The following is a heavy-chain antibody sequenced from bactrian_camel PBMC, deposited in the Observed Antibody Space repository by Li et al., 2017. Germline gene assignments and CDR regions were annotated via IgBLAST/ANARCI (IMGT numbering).Heavy chain of an antibody. J-gene: IGHJ6*01. CDR1: GYTRTMYC. V-gene: IGHV3S31*01. CDR2: TYRGST. Sequence: DVQLVESGGGSVQTGESLRLSCKANGYTRTMYCMGWFRQTPGKEREAVAATYRGSTYYADSVKGRFTISTDSAEMTLYLQMDSLKLDDTAMYYCAARYQGGFGLGGLCTDVLGDFPYWGQGTQVTVS. CDR3: AARYQGGFGLGGLCTDVLGDFPY. D-gene: IGHD5*01.